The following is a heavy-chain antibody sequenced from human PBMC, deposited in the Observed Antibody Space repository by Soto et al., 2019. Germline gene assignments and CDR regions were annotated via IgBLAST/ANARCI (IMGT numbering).Heavy chain of an antibody. Sequence: ASVKVSCKASGYTFTSYGISWVRQAPGQGLEWMGWISAYNGNTNYAQKLQGRVTMTTDTSTSTAYMELRSLRSDDTAVYYCARQRWGGNTPRYMDVWGKGTMVTVSS. CDR3: ARQRWGGNTPRYMDV. CDR1: GYTFTSYG. V-gene: IGHV1-18*01. CDR2: ISAYNGNT. J-gene: IGHJ6*03. D-gene: IGHD3-10*01.